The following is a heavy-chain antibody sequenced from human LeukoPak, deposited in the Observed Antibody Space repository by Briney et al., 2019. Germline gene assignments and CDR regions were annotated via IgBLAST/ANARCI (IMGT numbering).Heavy chain of an antibody. V-gene: IGHV1-69*01. CDR1: GGTFSSYA. Sequence: ASVTVSCTASGGTFSSYAISWVRQAPGQGLEWMGGIIPIFGTANYAQKFQGRVTITADESTSTAYMELSSLRSEDTAVYYCALRGYDILTGFDYWGQGTLVTVSS. J-gene: IGHJ4*02. D-gene: IGHD3-9*01. CDR3: ALRGYDILTGFDY. CDR2: IIPIFGTA.